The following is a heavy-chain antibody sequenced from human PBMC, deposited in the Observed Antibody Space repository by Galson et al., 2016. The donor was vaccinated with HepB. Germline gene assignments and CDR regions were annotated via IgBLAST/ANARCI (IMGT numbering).Heavy chain of an antibody. CDR1: GYSLTELS. CDR2: FDPEDGEA. D-gene: IGHD3-10*01. V-gene: IGHV1-24*01. J-gene: IGHJ4*02. Sequence: SVKVSCKVSGYSLTELSMHWVRQAPGKGPEWMGGFDPEDGEALYAQKFQGRLTMTEDTSTDTAYMDLSSLRSDDTAIYYCATAMFRGVIVPLNYWGQGTLVTVSS. CDR3: ATAMFRGVIVPLNY.